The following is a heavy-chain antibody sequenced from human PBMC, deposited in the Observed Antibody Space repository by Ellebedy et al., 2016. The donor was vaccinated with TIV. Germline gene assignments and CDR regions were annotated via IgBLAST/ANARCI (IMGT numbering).Heavy chain of an antibody. CDR3: ARLIRGDPYYYYYGMDV. V-gene: IGHV4-39*01. Sequence: SETLSLXXTVSGGSISSSSYYWGWIRQPPGKGLEWIGSIYYSGSTYYNPSLKSRVTISVDTSKNQFSLKLSSVTAADTAVYYCARLIRGDPYYYYYGMDVWGQGTTVTVSS. J-gene: IGHJ6*02. CDR2: IYYSGST. CDR1: GGSISSSSYY.